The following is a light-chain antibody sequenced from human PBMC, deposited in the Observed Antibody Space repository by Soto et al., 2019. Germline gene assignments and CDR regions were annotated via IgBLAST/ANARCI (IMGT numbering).Light chain of an antibody. J-gene: IGLJ6*01. CDR1: SSDVGSYNL. Sequence: QSALTQPASVSGSPGQSITISCTGTSSDVGSYNLVTWYQQHPGKAPKLMIYEGSKRPSGVSNRFSGLKSGNTASLTISGLQAEDEADYYCCSYAGSSTFGPNVFGTGTQLTVL. CDR2: EGS. CDR3: CSYAGSSTFGPNV. V-gene: IGLV2-23*03.